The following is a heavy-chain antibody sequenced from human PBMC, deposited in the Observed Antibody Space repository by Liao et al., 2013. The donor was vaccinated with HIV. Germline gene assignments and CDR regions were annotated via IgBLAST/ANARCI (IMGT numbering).Heavy chain of an antibody. CDR2: INDSGST. J-gene: IGHJ2*01. CDR3: ARVQWEPAPNWYSDL. Sequence: QVQLQQWGAGLLKPSETLSLTCAVYGGSFSGYYWSWIRQPPGKGLEWIGEINDSGSTNYNPSLKSRVTISVDTSKNQFSLKVSSVTAADTAVYYCARVQWEPAPNWYSDLWGRGTLVIVSS. CDR1: GGSFSGYY. D-gene: IGHD1-26*01. V-gene: IGHV4-34*01.